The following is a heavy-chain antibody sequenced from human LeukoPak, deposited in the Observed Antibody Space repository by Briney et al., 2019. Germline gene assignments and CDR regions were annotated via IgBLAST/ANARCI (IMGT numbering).Heavy chain of an antibody. V-gene: IGHV3-23*01. J-gene: IGHJ4*02. D-gene: IGHD1-14*01. Sequence: GGSLRLSCAGSGFTFSGYAMSWFRQAPGKGPEWVSPPDGSGGSAYYADSVRGRFTISRDNSKNTLYLQMNSLRVEDTAVYYCAKDRPHPSAEPTNFDYWGQGTLVTVSS. CDR1: GFTFSGYA. CDR2: PDGSGGSA. CDR3: AKDRPHPSAEPTNFDY.